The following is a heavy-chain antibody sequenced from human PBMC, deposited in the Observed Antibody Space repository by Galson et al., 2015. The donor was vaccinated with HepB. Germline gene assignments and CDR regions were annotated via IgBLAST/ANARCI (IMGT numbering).Heavy chain of an antibody. V-gene: IGHV3-49*03. CDR1: GFTFGDYA. D-gene: IGHD3-10*01. J-gene: IGHJ5*02. CDR3: TRDLSYGSGIDL. CDR2: IRRKVYGGTT. Sequence: LRLSCAASGFTFGDYALSWFRQAPGKGLEWVGVIRRKVYGGTTEYAASVKGRFSISRDDSKNIAYLQMNRLKTEDTAVYHCTRDLSYGSGIDLWGQGTLVTVSS.